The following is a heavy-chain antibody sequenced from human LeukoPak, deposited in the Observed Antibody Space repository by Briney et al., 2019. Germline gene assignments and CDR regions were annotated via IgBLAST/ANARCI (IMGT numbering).Heavy chain of an antibody. CDR1: GFTFSSYG. Sequence: GGSRRLSCEASGFTFSSYGMHWVRQAPGKGLEWVAVIWYDGSNKYYADSVKGRFTISRDNSKNTLYLQMNSLRAEDTAVYYCAREYRYFDYWGQGTLVTVSS. CDR2: IWYDGSNK. J-gene: IGHJ4*02. V-gene: IGHV3-33*01. CDR3: AREYRYFDY. D-gene: IGHD3-16*02.